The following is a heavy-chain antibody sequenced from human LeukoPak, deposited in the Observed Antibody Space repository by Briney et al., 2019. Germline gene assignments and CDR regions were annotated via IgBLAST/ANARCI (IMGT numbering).Heavy chain of an antibody. V-gene: IGHV1-46*01. Sequence: ASVKVSCMASGYTFTSYYMQWVRQAPGQGLEWMGIINPSGGSTSYAQKFQGRVTMTSDRSTSTVYMELGSLRSEDTALYFCARGRFYYDSGIDYWGQGTLVTVSS. J-gene: IGHJ4*02. CDR1: GYTFTSYY. CDR3: ARGRFYYDSGIDY. CDR2: INPSGGST. D-gene: IGHD3-22*01.